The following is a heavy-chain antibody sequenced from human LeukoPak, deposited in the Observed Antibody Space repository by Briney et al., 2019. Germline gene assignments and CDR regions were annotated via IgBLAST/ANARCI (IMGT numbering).Heavy chain of an antibody. J-gene: IGHJ3*01. D-gene: IGHD4-17*01. CDR1: GFTFSAYS. Sequence: PGGSLRLSCAASGFTFSAYSMNWVRRAPGKGLEWVSYISSSSSTTYYADSVQGRFTISRDNAKNSLYLQMDSLRDGDTAVYYCARDSTLTHAWSGYGFDVWGQGTMVTVSS. V-gene: IGHV3-48*02. CDR3: ARDSTLTHAWSGYGFDV. CDR2: ISSSSSTT.